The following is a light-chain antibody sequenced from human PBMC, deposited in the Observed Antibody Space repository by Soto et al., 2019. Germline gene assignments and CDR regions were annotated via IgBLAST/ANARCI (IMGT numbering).Light chain of an antibody. CDR1: SSNIGAGYD. J-gene: IGLJ1*01. CDR3: QSYDNSLSGSRV. CDR2: GNN. V-gene: IGLV1-40*01. Sequence: QSVLTQPPSVSGAPGQRVTISCTVSSSNIGAGYDVHWYQQLPGTAPKLLIYGNNNRPSGVPDRFSGSKSGTSASLAITGLQAEDEADYYCQSYDNSLSGSRVFGTGTKVTVL.